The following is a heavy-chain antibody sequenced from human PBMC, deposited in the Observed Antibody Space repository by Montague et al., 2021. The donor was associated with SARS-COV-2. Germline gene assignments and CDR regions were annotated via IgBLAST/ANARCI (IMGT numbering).Heavy chain of an antibody. D-gene: IGHD1-1*01. CDR1: GFTFSNYG. J-gene: IGHJ4*02. CDR3: AKGGTGTNMIFDY. Sequence: SLRLPCAASGFTFSNYGFSWVRLAPGKGLEWVSGIGDSGEVIHYADAVKGRFTISRDSSMDTLFLQMNGLRAEDTAIYYCAKGGTGTNMIFDYWGQGVLVAVSS. CDR2: IGDSGEVI. V-gene: IGHV3-23*01.